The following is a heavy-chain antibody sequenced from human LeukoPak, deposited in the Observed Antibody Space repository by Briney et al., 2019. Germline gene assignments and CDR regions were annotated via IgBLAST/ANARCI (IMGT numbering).Heavy chain of an antibody. CDR1: GYTFTSYG. CDR2: ISAYNGNT. D-gene: IGHD5-12*01. Sequence: ASVKVSCKASGYTFTSYGISWVRQAPGQGLEWMGWISAYNGNTNYAQKLQGRVTMTTDTSTSTAYTELRSLRSDDTAVYYCARDGPVDRDIVATIRFDYWGQGTLVTVSS. J-gene: IGHJ4*02. CDR3: ARDGPVDRDIVATIRFDY. V-gene: IGHV1-18*01.